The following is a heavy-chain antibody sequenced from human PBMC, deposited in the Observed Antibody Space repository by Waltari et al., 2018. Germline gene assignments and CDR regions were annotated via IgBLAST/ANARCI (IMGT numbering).Heavy chain of an antibody. CDR2: IYSGGST. CDR1: GFTFSSYA. CDR3: AKDLLILNPSYGSGWSNHEPIDY. J-gene: IGHJ4*02. V-gene: IGHV3-23*03. Sequence: EVQLLESGGGLVQPGGSLRLSCAASGFTFSSYAMSWVRQAPGKGLEWVSVIYSGGSTYYADSVSGRFTISRDNSKNTLYLQMNSLRAEDTAVYYCAKDLLILNPSYGSGWSNHEPIDYWGQGTLVTVSS. D-gene: IGHD3-10*01.